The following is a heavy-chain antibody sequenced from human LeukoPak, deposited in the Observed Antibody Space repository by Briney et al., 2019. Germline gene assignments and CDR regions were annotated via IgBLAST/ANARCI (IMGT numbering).Heavy chain of an antibody. Sequence: GASVKVSCKASGGTFSSYAISWVRQAPGQGLEWMGRIIPILGIANYAQKFQGRVTITADKSTSTAYMEVSSLRAEDTAVYYCARVVGDTAMGTGIDYWGQGTLVTVSS. J-gene: IGHJ4*02. V-gene: IGHV1-69*04. CDR2: IIPILGIA. D-gene: IGHD5-18*01. CDR1: GGTFSSYA. CDR3: ARVVGDTAMGTGIDY.